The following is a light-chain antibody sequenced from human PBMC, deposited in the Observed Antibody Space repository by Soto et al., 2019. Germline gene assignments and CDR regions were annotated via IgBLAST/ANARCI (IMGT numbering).Light chain of an antibody. CDR3: QQRSNWPLT. Sequence: EIVMAQSPATLSVSPWERATLSCRASQNVTSRLAWYQQKPGQAPRLLIYGASTRATGIPARFSGSGSGTEFTLTISSLEPEDFAVYYCQQRSNWPLTFGQGTRLEIK. J-gene: IGKJ5*01. CDR1: QNVTSR. V-gene: IGKV3-15*01. CDR2: GAS.